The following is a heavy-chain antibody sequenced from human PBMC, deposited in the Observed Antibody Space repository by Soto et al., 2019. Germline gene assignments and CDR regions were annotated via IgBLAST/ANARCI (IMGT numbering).Heavy chain of an antibody. CDR1: GFTFSSYG. Sequence: QVQLVESGGGVVQPGRSLRLSCAASGFTFSSYGMHWVRQAPGKGLAWVAVIWYDGSNKYYADSVKGRFTISRDNSKNTLYLQMNCLRAEDTAVYYCARKGQLDAIDISGQGTMVTVSS. CDR2: IWYDGSNK. D-gene: IGHD6-13*01. CDR3: ARKGQLDAIDI. V-gene: IGHV3-33*01. J-gene: IGHJ3*02.